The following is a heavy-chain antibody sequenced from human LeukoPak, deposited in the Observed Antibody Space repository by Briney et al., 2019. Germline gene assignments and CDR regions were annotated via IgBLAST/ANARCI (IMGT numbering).Heavy chain of an antibody. CDR2: IYPGDSDT. D-gene: IGHD6-13*01. J-gene: IGHJ6*02. CDR3: ARQTAAAKTTKEYYYYYYGMDV. CDR1: GYSFTSYW. Sequence: PGEALQISCKGSGYSFTSYWIGWVRRMPGKGVEGMGMIYPGDSDTRYSPSFQGQVTISADKSISTAYLQWSSLKASDTAMYYCARQTAAAKTTKEYYYYYYGMDVWGQGTTVTVSS. V-gene: IGHV5-51*01.